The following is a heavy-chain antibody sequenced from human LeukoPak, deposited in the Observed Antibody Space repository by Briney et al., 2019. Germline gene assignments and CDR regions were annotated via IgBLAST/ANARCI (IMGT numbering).Heavy chain of an antibody. V-gene: IGHV4-34*01. J-gene: IGHJ4*02. Sequence: SETLSLTCAVYGGSFSGYYWSWIRQPPGKGLEWIGEINHSGSTNYNPSLKSRLTIAVDTSKNQFSLELSSVTAADTAVYYCARYCSGGGCFDYWGQGTLVTVSS. CDR3: ARYCSGGGCFDY. CDR2: INHSGST. CDR1: GGSFSGYY. D-gene: IGHD2-15*01.